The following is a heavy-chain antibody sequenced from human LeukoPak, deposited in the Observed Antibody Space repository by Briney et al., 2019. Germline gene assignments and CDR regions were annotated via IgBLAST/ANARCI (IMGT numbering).Heavy chain of an antibody. CDR1: GYTFTNFG. CDR3: ARAHDYDILTGYYSDRNDAFDI. J-gene: IGHJ3*02. Sequence: ASVKVSCKASGYTFTNFGISWVRQAPGQGLEWMGWITPYNGNTNYAQTLQGRVTMTTDTSTSTAYMELSRLRSDDTAVYYCARAHDYDILTGYYSDRNDAFDIWGQGTMVTVSS. CDR2: ITPYNGNT. D-gene: IGHD3-9*01. V-gene: IGHV1-18*01.